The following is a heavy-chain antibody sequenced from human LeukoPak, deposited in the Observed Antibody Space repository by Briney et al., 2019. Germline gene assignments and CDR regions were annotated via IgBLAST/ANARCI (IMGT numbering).Heavy chain of an antibody. CDR2: ISYSGST. D-gene: IGHD1-7*01. V-gene: IGHV4-59*08. CDR3: VRHSGGTTYDY. J-gene: IGHJ4*02. Sequence: SETLSLTCTVSGGSITGCYWSWIRQAPGKGLEWIAYISYSGSTSYNPSLRSRVTISVDTSKNLFSLNLSSLTAADTAVYYCVRHSGGTTYDYWGQGIQVTVSS. CDR1: GGSITGCY.